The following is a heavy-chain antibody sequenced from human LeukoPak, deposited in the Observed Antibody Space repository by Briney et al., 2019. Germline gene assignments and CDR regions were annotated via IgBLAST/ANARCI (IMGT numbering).Heavy chain of an antibody. J-gene: IGHJ6*02. CDR1: GFTFSSYT. D-gene: IGHD3-10*01. CDR3: AKAGFRAMVRGVWYGMDV. CDR2: ISGSGGST. Sequence: GGSLRLSCAASGFTFSSYTMSWVRQAPGKGLEWVSAISGSGGSTYYADSVKGRFTISRDNSKDTLYLQMNSLRAEDTAVYYCAKAGFRAMVRGVWYGMDVWGQGTTVTVSS. V-gene: IGHV3-23*01.